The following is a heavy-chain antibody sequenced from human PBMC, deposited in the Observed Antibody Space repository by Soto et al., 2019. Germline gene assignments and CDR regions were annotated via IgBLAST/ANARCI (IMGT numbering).Heavy chain of an antibody. Sequence: SETLSLTCTVSGGSISSSSYYWGWIRQPPGKGLEWIGSIYYSGSTYYNPSLKSRVTISVDTSKNQFSLKLSSVTAADTAVYYCAREAGPWTRQGSAFDIWGQGTMVTVSS. J-gene: IGHJ3*02. V-gene: IGHV4-39*01. CDR2: IYYSGST. CDR3: AREAGPWTRQGSAFDI. D-gene: IGHD2-15*01. CDR1: GGSISSSSYY.